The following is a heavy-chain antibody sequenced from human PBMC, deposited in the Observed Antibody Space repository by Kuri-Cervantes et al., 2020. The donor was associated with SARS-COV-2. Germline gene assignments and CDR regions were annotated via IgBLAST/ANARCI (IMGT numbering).Heavy chain of an antibody. Sequence: SETLSLTCTVSGGSISSYYWSWIRQPPGKGLEWIGYIYYSGSTNYNPSLKSRVTKSVDTSKNQFSLKLSSVTAADTAVYYCARVKTIFGVAPFDYWGQGTLVTVSS. CDR2: IYYSGST. V-gene: IGHV4-59*12. D-gene: IGHD3-3*01. J-gene: IGHJ4*02. CDR1: GGSISSYY. CDR3: ARVKTIFGVAPFDY.